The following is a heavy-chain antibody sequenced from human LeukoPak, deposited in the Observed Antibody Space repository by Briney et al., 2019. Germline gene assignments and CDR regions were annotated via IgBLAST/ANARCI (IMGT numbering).Heavy chain of an antibody. J-gene: IGHJ4*02. CDR1: GFTFSSYS. Sequence: GSLRLSCAASGFTFSSYSMNWVRQAPGKGLEWVSSISSSSSYIYYADSVKGRFTISRDNAKNSLYLQMNSLRAEDTAVYYCARAKGGQLGPFDYWGQGTLVTVSS. D-gene: IGHD6-13*01. CDR3: ARAKGGQLGPFDY. V-gene: IGHV3-21*01. CDR2: ISSSSSYI.